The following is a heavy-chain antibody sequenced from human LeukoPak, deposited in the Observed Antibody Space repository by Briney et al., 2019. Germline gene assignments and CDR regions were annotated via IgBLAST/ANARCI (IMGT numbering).Heavy chain of an antibody. Sequence: GASVTVSCKASGYTFTTYGISWVRQAPGQGLEWMGGIIPIFGTANYAQKFQGRVTITADESTSTAYMELSSLRSEDTAVYYCARGAAVLWFGELLTNFDYWGQGTLVTVSS. J-gene: IGHJ4*02. CDR1: GYTFTTYG. CDR2: IIPIFGTA. V-gene: IGHV1-69*13. CDR3: ARGAAVLWFGELLTNFDY. D-gene: IGHD3-10*01.